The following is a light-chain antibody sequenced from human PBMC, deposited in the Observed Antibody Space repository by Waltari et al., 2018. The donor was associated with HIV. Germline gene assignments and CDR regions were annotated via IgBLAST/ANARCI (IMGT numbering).Light chain of an antibody. Sequence: QSALTQSASVSGSPGQSITISCTGTSSDVGAYTLVSWYQQHPGEVPKLLIYEVTKRASGVSTRLSGSKSGNTASRTISGLQAEDEADYFCCSYAGSGLVFGGGTKLTVL. J-gene: IGLJ3*02. CDR3: CSYAGSGLV. CDR2: EVT. CDR1: SSDVGAYTL. V-gene: IGLV2-23*02.